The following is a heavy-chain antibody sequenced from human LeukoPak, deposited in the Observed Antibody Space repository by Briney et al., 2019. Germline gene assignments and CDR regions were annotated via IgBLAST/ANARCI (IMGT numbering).Heavy chain of an antibody. V-gene: IGHV3-21*01. CDR1: AFSLNAYN. Sequence: GGSLRLSCAASAFSLNAYNMNWVRQAPGKGLEWVSSIGGSSSSIYYADSLKGRFTISRDNAKNSLYLQMNSLRAEDTAVYYCAREESEGFDYWGQGTLVTVSS. CDR3: AREESEGFDY. CDR2: IGGSSSSI. D-gene: IGHD1-14*01. J-gene: IGHJ4*02.